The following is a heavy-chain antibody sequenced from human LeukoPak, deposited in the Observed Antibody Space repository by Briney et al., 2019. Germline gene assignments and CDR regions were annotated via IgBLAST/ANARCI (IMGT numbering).Heavy chain of an antibody. CDR1: GGSISSGGYY. V-gene: IGHV4-30-2*01. CDR3: ARFTPDSSADY. CDR2: IYHSGST. J-gene: IGHJ4*02. D-gene: IGHD6-25*01. Sequence: SQTLSLTCTVSGGSISSGGYYWSWIRQPPGKGLEWIGYIYHSGSTYYNPSLKSRVTISVDRSKNQFSLKLSSVTAADTAVYYCARFTPDSSADYWGQGTLVTVSS.